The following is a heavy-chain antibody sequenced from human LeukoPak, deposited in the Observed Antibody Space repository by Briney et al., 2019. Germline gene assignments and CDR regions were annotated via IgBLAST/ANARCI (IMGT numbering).Heavy chain of an antibody. CDR1: GYTFSSYD. Sequence: ASVKVSCKASGYTFSSYDTSWVRQAPGQGLEWMGWIGGYNGNTNYAQKLQGRVTMTTDTSTSTAYMELRSLRSDDTAVYYCARKRSGLGSSPLPDYWGQGTLVTVSS. D-gene: IGHD6-13*01. CDR2: IGGYNGNT. V-gene: IGHV1-18*01. J-gene: IGHJ4*02. CDR3: ARKRSGLGSSPLPDY.